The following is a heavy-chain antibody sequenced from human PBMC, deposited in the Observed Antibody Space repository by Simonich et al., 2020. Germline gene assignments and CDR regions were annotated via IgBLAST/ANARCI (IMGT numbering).Heavy chain of an antibody. CDR3: ARSTTGTTAFDI. V-gene: IGHV1-18*01. Sequence: QVQLVQSGADVKKPGASVKVSCKASGYTFTSYGISWVRQAPGQGLEWVGRISAYNSNTNYAQKLQGRVTMTTDTSTSTAYMELRSLRSDDTAVYYCARSTTGTTAFDIWGQGTMVTVSS. J-gene: IGHJ3*02. CDR2: ISAYNSNT. CDR1: GYTFTSYG. D-gene: IGHD1-1*01.